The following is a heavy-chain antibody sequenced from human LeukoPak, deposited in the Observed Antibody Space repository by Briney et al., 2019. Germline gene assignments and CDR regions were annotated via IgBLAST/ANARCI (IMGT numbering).Heavy chain of an antibody. Sequence: PGGSLRLSCAASGFTFSTYWMSWFRQALRQGLEWVGQIKEDGSEKYSVASVRGRFSISRDNAKNSLYLQMNGLRAEDTAVYYCVRDGSSEEGRAFDIWGQGTMVAVSS. CDR3: VRDGSSEEGRAFDI. CDR1: GFTFSTYW. CDR2: IKEDGSEK. J-gene: IGHJ3*02. D-gene: IGHD1-26*01. V-gene: IGHV3-7*01.